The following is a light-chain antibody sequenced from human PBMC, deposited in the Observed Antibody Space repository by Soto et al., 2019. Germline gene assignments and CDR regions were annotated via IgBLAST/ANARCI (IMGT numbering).Light chain of an antibody. V-gene: IGKV3-15*01. J-gene: IGKJ1*01. CDR3: QQHNDWPRT. Sequence: EILMTQSPATLSVSPGERATLSCRASQSVGTYLAWYQQKPGQAPRLLIYGASTRAAGISSRFSGGGSGTEFTLTISSLQSEDFAVYYCQQHNDWPRTFGQGTKVGIK. CDR2: GAS. CDR1: QSVGTY.